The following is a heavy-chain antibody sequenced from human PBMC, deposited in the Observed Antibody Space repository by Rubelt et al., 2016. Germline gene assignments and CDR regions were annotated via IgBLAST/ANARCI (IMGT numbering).Heavy chain of an antibody. CDR2: ISYDGSNK. D-gene: IGHD2-15*01. CDR3: ARDLGSGRDY. J-gene: IGHJ4*02. Sequence: QVQLVESGGGVVQPGRSLRLSCAASGFTFSSYAMHWVRQAPGKGLEWVAVISYDGSNKYYADSVKGRFTISRDNSKNTLYLQMNSLRAEDTAVYYCARDLGSGRDYWGQGTLVTVSS. V-gene: IGHV3-30*04. CDR1: GFTFSSYA.